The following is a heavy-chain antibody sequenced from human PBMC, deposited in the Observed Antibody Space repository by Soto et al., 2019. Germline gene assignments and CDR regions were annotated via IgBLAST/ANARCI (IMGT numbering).Heavy chain of an antibody. CDR2: MNPNSGNT. CDR3: ASGLHGLELRRCDP. D-gene: IGHD1-7*01. V-gene: IGHV1-8*01. J-gene: IGHJ5*02. Sequence: QVQLVQSGAEVKKPGASVKVSCKASGYTFTRYDINWVRQATGQGLVWMGWMNPNSGNTGYAQKFQGRVTMTRNPSISTAYLELSSLRSEDTAVYYCASGLHGLELRRCDPWGQGTRVTVAS. CDR1: GYTFTRYD.